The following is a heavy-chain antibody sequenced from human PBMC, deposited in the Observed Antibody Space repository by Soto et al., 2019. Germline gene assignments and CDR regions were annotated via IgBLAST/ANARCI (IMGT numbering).Heavy chain of an antibody. CDR1: GFTFSSYA. D-gene: IGHD6-19*01. CDR3: ASRSSGWYFDY. J-gene: IGHJ4*02. CDR2: ISGSGGST. V-gene: IGHV3-23*01. Sequence: EVQLLESGGGLVQPGGSLRLSCAASGFTFSSYAMSWVRQAPGKGLEWVSIISGSGGSTYYADSVKGRFTISRDNSKNTLCLKMNSLRADDTAVYYCASRSSGWYFDYGGQGPLVPVSS.